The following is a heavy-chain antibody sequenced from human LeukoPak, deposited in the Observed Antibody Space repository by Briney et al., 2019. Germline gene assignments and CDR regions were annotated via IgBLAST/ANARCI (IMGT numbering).Heavy chain of an antibody. J-gene: IGHJ4*02. CDR3: AKVTGDYSDTSGAFDY. CDR1: GFIFSSYG. V-gene: IGHV3-33*06. D-gene: IGHD3-22*01. Sequence: PGGSLRLSCAASGFIFSSYGMHWVRQAPGKGLEWVARIWHDGSNEDYADSVKGRFTISRDNSKNTEYLQMNSLRAEDTAIYYCAKVTGDYSDTSGAFDYWGQGTLVTVPS. CDR2: IWHDGSNE.